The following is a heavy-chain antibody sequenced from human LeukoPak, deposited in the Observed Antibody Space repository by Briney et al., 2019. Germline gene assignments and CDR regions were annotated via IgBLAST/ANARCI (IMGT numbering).Heavy chain of an antibody. J-gene: IGHJ5*02. V-gene: IGHV5-51*01. CDR1: GYSFTNYW. D-gene: IGHD6-6*01. Sequence: GESLKISCKGSGYSFTNYWIGWVRQMPGKGLEWMGIIYPGDSDTRYSPSFQGQVTISADKSISTAYLQWSSLKASDTAMYYCARFATEYSSSSRFDPWGQGTLVTVSS. CDR3: ARFATEYSSSSRFDP. CDR2: IYPGDSDT.